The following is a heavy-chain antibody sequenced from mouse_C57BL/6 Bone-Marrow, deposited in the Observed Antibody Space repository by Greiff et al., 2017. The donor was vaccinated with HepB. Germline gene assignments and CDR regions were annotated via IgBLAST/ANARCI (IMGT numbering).Heavy chain of an antibody. J-gene: IGHJ2*01. CDR2: INPNYGTT. CDR1: GYSFTDYN. Sequence: EVQRVESGPELVKPGASVKISCKASGYSFTDYNMNWVKQSNGKSLEWIGVINPNYGTTSYNQKFKGKATMTVDQSSSTAYMQLNSLTAEDSAVYYCARGTTVVAGDYWGQGTTLTVSS. D-gene: IGHD1-1*01. V-gene: IGHV1-39*01. CDR3: ARGTTVVAGDY.